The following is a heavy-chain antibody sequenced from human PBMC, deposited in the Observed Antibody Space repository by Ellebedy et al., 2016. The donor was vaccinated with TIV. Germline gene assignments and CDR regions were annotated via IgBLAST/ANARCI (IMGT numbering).Heavy chain of an antibody. CDR2: ISGSGGNT. D-gene: IGHD4-23*01. V-gene: IGHV3-23*01. CDR3: ARDPVGVGPAFDI. J-gene: IGHJ3*02. CDR1: GFTFDNFA. Sequence: GESLKISCATSGFTFDNFAMRWFRQAPGKGLEWVSSISGSGGNTYYADSVKGRFTISSDNSKDTLYLQVNSLRAEDTAVYYCARDPVGVGPAFDIWGQGTMVTVSS.